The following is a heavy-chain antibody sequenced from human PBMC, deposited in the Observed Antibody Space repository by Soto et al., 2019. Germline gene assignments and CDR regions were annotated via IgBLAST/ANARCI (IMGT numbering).Heavy chain of an antibody. CDR3: IADNSYSRGGGIH. V-gene: IGHV3-15*04. CDR1: GIAFNDAW. CDR2: IGSEIDGATI. J-gene: IGHJ4*02. D-gene: IGHD2-15*01. Sequence: PGGSLRLSCAVSGIAFNDAWMTWVRQAPGKGLEWVGRIGSEIDGATIDYAEPVKGRFTISRDGSKSTVFLQMNSLNTGDTAIYFCIADNSYSRGGGIHWGQGTTVTVHS.